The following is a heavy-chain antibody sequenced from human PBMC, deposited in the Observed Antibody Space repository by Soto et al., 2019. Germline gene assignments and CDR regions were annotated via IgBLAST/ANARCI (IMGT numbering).Heavy chain of an antibody. CDR1: GGTFSSYA. CDR3: ARVTSMVRGVIDNWFDP. V-gene: IGHV1-69*01. CDR2: IIPMYGPA. Sequence: QVPLVQSGAEVKKPGSSVTVSCKASGGTFSSYAIHWVRQAPGQGREWMGGIIPMYGPAKYAQRFQGRVTITADESTTTDYMELTSLTSQDTAVYYCARVTSMVRGVIDNWFDPWGHGTLVTVSS. D-gene: IGHD3-10*01. J-gene: IGHJ5*02.